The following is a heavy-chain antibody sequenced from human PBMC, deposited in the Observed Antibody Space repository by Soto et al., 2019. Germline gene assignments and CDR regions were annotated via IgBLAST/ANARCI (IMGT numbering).Heavy chain of an antibody. V-gene: IGHV2-70*11. CDR2: IDWDDDK. CDR1: GFSLSTSGMC. CDR3: APTNYDILTGYIQPRIPLLKYYYYYYMDV. Sequence: SGPTLVNPTQTLTLTCTFSGFSLSTSGMCVSWIRQPPGKALEWLARIDWDDDKYYSTSLKTRLTISKDTSKNQVVLTMTNMDPVDTTTYYCAPTNYDILTGYIQPRIPLLKYYYYYYMDVWGKGTTVTVSS. J-gene: IGHJ6*03. D-gene: IGHD3-9*01.